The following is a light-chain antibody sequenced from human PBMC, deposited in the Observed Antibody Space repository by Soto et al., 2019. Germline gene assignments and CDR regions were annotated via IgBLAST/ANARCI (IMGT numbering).Light chain of an antibody. CDR3: LQDYSYPWT. CDR1: QSISSW. CDR2: AAS. V-gene: IGKV1-5*01. J-gene: IGKJ1*01. Sequence: DIQMTQSPSTLSASVGDRVTLTCRASQSISSWLAWYQQKPGKAPKLLIYAASSLQSGVPSRFSGSGAGTDFTLTISSLQPEDFATYYCLQDYSYPWTFGQGTKVDIK.